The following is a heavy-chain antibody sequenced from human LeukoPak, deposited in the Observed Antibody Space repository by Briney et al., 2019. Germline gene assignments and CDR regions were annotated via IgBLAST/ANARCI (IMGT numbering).Heavy chain of an antibody. CDR2: IYYSGST. CDR1: GGSISSSSYY. J-gene: IGHJ4*02. V-gene: IGHV4-39*07. Sequence: SETLSLTCTVSGGSISSSSYYWGWIRQPPGKGLEWIGSIYYSGSTYYNPSLKSRVTISVDTSKNQFSLKLSSVTAADTAVYYCASRSSSWFHWGQGALVTVSS. CDR3: ASRSSSWFH. D-gene: IGHD6-13*01.